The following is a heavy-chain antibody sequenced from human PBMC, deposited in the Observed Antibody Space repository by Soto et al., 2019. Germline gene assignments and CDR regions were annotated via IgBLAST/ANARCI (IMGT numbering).Heavy chain of an antibody. V-gene: IGHV3-23*01. Sequence: QPGGSLRLSCAASGFTFSSYAMSWVRQAPGKGLEWVSAISGSGGSTYYADSVKGRFTISRDNSKNTLYLQMNSLRAEDTAVYYCAKDRGLWSSGWTTGDLWHNWFDSWGQGTLVTVSS. J-gene: IGHJ5*01. CDR1: GFTFSSYA. CDR3: AKDRGLWSSGWTTGDLWHNWFDS. D-gene: IGHD6-19*01. CDR2: ISGSGGST.